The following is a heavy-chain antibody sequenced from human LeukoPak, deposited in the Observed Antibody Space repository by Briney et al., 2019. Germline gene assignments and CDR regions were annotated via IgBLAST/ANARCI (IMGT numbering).Heavy chain of an antibody. CDR1: GFTFSSYS. CDR2: ISSSSSYI. D-gene: IGHD1-26*01. CDR3: AREPSGYYYMDV. Sequence: GGSLRLSCAASGFTFSSYSMNWVRQAPGKGLEWVSSISSSSSYIYYADSVKGRFTISRDNAKNSLYLQMNSLRAEDTAVYYCAREPSGYYYMDVWGKGTTVTVSS. V-gene: IGHV3-21*01. J-gene: IGHJ6*03.